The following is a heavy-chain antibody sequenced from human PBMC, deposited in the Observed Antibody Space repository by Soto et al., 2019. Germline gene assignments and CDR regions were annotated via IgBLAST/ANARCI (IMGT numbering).Heavy chain of an antibody. Sequence: GESLKISCAASGFTFSSYAMSWVRQAPGKGLEWVSAISGSGGSTYYADSVKGRFTISRDNSKNTLYLQMNSLRAEDTAVYYCAKDHNGEWDAFDIWGQGTMVTVSS. CDR1: GFTFSSYA. J-gene: IGHJ3*02. CDR3: AKDHNGEWDAFDI. CDR2: ISGSGGST. V-gene: IGHV3-23*01. D-gene: IGHD2-8*01.